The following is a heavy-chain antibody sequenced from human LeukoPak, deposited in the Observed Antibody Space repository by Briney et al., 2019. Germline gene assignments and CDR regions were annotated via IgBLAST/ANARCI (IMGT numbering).Heavy chain of an antibody. CDR2: IIPIFGTA. D-gene: IGHD3-22*01. V-gene: IGHV1-69*13. J-gene: IGHJ6*02. CDR3: ARARDYDSSGYSSYYYYGMDV. CDR1: GGTFISYA. Sequence: ASVKVSCKASGGTFISYAISWVRQAPGQGLEWMGGIIPIFGTADYAQKFQGRVTITADESTSTAYMELSSLRSEDTAVYYCARARDYDSSGYSSYYYYGMDVWGQGTTVTVSS.